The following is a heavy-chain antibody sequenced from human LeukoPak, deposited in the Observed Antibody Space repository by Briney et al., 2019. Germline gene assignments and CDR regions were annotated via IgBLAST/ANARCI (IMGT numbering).Heavy chain of an antibody. CDR2: IGYSGST. D-gene: IGHD4-11*01. CDR1: GASINSYF. V-gene: IGHV4-59*08. J-gene: IGHJ4*02. CDR3: ARSKAYSGYFDY. Sequence: PPETLSLTCAVSGASINSYFWSWIRQPPGKGLEYIGYIGYSGSTNYNPSLKSRVTISVDTSKNQFSLKLTSVTAADTAVYYCARSKAYSGYFDYWGQGTLVTVSS.